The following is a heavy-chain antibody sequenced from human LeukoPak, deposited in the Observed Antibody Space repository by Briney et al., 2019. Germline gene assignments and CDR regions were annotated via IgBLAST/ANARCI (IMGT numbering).Heavy chain of an antibody. J-gene: IGHJ3*02. D-gene: IGHD1-26*01. CDR1: GYTLTELS. V-gene: IGHV1-24*01. Sequence: PGASVKVSCKVSGYTLTELSMHWVRQAPGKGLEWMGGFDPEDGETIYAQKFQGRVTMTEDTSADTAYMELSSLRSEDTAVYYCATLRGEWERNAVDIWGQGTMVTVSS. CDR2: FDPEDGET. CDR3: ATLRGEWERNAVDI.